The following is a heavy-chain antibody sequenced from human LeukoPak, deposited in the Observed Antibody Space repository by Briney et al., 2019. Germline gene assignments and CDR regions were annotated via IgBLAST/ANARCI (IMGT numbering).Heavy chain of an antibody. CDR1: GYSFTSYW. CDR2: IFPGDSDT. Sequence: GESLKISCKGSGYSFTSYWIGWVRQMPGKGLEWMGIIFPGDSDTRYSPSFQDQVTISADKSINTAYLHWRSLKASDTAMYYCARLSMIDTFDIWGLGTVVTVSS. V-gene: IGHV5-51*01. D-gene: IGHD3-22*01. J-gene: IGHJ3*02. CDR3: ARLSMIDTFDI.